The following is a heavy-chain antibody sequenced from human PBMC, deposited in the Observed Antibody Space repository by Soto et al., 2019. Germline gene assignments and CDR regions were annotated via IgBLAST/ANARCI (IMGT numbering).Heavy chain of an antibody. CDR3: ARVGASGRRPYYYYAMDV. CDR1: GFTFINYA. D-gene: IGHD3-10*01. Sequence: QVQLVESGGGVVQPGRSLRLSCEASGFTFINYAMHWVRRAPGKGLEWVALIWYDGSNEYYADSVKGRCTISRDNSKNTLCLQMSRLTADDTAVYHCARVGASGRRPYYYYAMDVWGQGTTVTVSS. J-gene: IGHJ6*02. V-gene: IGHV3-33*01. CDR2: IWYDGSNE.